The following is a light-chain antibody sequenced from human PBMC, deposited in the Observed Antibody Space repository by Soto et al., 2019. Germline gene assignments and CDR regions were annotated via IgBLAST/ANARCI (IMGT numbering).Light chain of an antibody. CDR3: QQYNNWPKT. CDR2: GAS. CDR1: QSVSSN. Sequence: EIVIMQSPATMSVSRGERASLSCRASQSVSSNLAGYQQTPGQAHRLLSYGASTRATCIPARFSVIGSGTECTLTISSLQSEDFAVYYCQQYNNWPKTFGQGTKVDIK. J-gene: IGKJ1*01. V-gene: IGKV3-15*01.